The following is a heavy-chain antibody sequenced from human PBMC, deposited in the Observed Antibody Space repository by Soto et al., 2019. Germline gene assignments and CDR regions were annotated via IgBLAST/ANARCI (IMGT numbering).Heavy chain of an antibody. CDR1: GYTFTGYY. Sequence: ASVKVSCKASGYTFTGYYMHWVRQAPGQGLEWMGWINPNSGGTNYAQKFQGRVTMTRDTSISTAYMELSRLRSDDTAVYYCARAPPYSTNYYYYGMDVWGQGTTVTVSS. J-gene: IGHJ6*02. CDR3: ARAPPYSTNYYYYGMDV. CDR2: INPNSGGT. V-gene: IGHV1-2*02. D-gene: IGHD2-15*01.